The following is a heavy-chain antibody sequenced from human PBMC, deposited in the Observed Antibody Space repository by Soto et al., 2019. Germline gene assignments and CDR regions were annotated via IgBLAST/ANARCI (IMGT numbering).Heavy chain of an antibody. Sequence: QLQLQESGPGLGKPSETLSLPCTVSGGSISSSSYWGWIRQPPGKGLGWIGSIYSIGSTYYNPSLKSRVTISVDTSKNQFSLKLSSVTAADTAVYYCRRSSRYSTDVWGQGTTVTVSS. CDR2: IYSIGST. CDR1: GGSISSSSY. J-gene: IGHJ6*02. CDR3: RRSSRYSTDV. V-gene: IGHV4-39*01. D-gene: IGHD6-13*01.